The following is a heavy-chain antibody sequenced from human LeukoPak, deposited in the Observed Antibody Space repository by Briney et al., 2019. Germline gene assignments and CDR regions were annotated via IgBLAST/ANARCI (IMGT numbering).Heavy chain of an antibody. V-gene: IGHV3-30-3*01. J-gene: IGHJ6*02. CDR3: GRGLGGGDMGHYYYYGMDV. CDR1: GFTFSSYA. CDR2: ISYDGSNK. Sequence: GRSLRLSCAASGFTFSSYAMHWVRQAPGKGLEWVAVISYDGSNKYYADSVKGRFTISRDNSKNTLYLQMNSLRAEDTAVYYCGRGLGGGDMGHYYYYGMDVWGQGTTVTVSS. D-gene: IGHD3-16*01.